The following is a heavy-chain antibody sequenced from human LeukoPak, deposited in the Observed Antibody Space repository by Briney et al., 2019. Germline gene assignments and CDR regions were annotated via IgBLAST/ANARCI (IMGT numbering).Heavy chain of an antibody. CDR2: IYPGDSDT. CDR3: ATSYCSSTSCYTNFQH. CDR1: GYSFTSYW. V-gene: IGHV5-51*01. J-gene: IGHJ1*01. Sequence: GESLQISCKGSGYSFTSYWIGWVRQLPGKGLEWMGIIYPGDSDTRYSPSFQGQVTISADKSISTAYLQWSSLKASDTAVYYCATSYCSSTSCYTNFQHWGQGTLVTVSS. D-gene: IGHD2-2*02.